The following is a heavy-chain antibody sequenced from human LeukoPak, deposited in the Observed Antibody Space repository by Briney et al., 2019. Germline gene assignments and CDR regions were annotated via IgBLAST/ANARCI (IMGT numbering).Heavy chain of an antibody. J-gene: IGHJ4*02. CDR1: GFTFSSYS. V-gene: IGHV3-48*04. CDR3: ARDIAVAGPARDYFDY. Sequence: PGGSLRLSCAASGFTFSSYSMNWVRQAPGKGLEWVSYISSSSSTIYYADSVKGRFTISRDNAKNSLYLQMNSLRAEDTAVYYCARDIAVAGPARDYFDYWGQGTLVTVSS. CDR2: ISSSSSTI. D-gene: IGHD6-19*01.